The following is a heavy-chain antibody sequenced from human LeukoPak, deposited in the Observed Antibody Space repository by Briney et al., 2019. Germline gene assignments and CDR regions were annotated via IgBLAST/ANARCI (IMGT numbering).Heavy chain of an antibody. Sequence: GGSLRLSCAASGFTFSSYAMSWFRQAPGKGLEWVSAISGNGGGAYYADSVKGRFTTSRDNSKNTLYLQMNSLRAEDTAVYYCAKGTKVIVVDNYFDYWGQGTLVTVSS. CDR3: AKGTKVIVVDNYFDY. J-gene: IGHJ4*02. CDR2: ISGNGGGA. V-gene: IGHV3-23*01. D-gene: IGHD3-22*01. CDR1: GFTFSSYA.